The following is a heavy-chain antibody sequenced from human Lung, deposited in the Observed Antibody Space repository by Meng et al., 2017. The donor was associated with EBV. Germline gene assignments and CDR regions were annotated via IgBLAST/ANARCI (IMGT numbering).Heavy chain of an antibody. Sequence: QGQLQQWGAGLLKPSETLSLTCAVYGGSFSGYYWSWIRQPPGKGLEWIGEINHSGSTNYNPSLKSRVTISVDTSKNQFSLKLSSVTAADTAVYYCARGPGLRWERTTDYWGQGTLVTVSS. CDR1: GGSFSGYY. V-gene: IGHV4-34*01. CDR3: ARGPGLRWERTTDY. D-gene: IGHD4-23*01. CDR2: INHSGST. J-gene: IGHJ4*02.